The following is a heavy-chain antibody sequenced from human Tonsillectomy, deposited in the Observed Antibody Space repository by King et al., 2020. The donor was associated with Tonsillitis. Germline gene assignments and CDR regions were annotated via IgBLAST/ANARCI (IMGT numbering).Heavy chain of an antibody. CDR3: ATLETAMVRIDY. CDR1: GGSFSGYY. D-gene: IGHD5-18*01. CDR2: INHSGST. V-gene: IGHV4-34*01. Sequence: VQLQQWGAGLLKPSETLSLNCAVYGGSFSGYYWSWIRQPPGKGLEWIGEINHSGSTNYNPSLKSRVTISVDTSKNQFSLKLSSVTAADTAVYYCATLETAMVRIDYWGQGTLVTVSS. J-gene: IGHJ4*02.